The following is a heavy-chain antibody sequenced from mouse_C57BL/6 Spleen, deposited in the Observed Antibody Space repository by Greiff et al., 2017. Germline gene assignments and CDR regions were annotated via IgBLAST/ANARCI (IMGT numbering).Heavy chain of an antibody. J-gene: IGHJ2*01. CDR2: ISYDGSN. V-gene: IGHV3-6*01. D-gene: IGHD2-3*01. CDR1: GYSITSGYY. Sequence: EVKLVESGPGLVKPSQSLSLTCSVTGYSITSGYYWNWIRQFPGNKLEWMGYISYDGSNNYNPSLKNRISITRDTSKNQFFLKLNSVTTEDTATYYSARERGGGGYWYYFDFWGQGTTLTVSS. CDR3: ARERGGGGYWYYFDF.